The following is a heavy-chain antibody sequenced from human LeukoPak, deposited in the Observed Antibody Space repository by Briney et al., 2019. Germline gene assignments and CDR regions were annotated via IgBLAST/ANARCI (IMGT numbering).Heavy chain of an antibody. J-gene: IGHJ4*02. Sequence: PGGSLRLSCAASGFTFSSYSMNWVRQAPGKGLEWVSSISSSSSYIYYADSVKGRFTISRDNAKNSLYLQMNSLRAEDTAVYYCASLVQQWHYFDCWGQGTLVTVSS. CDR2: ISSSSSYI. D-gene: IGHD5-18*01. V-gene: IGHV3-21*01. CDR3: ASLVQQWHYFDC. CDR1: GFTFSSYS.